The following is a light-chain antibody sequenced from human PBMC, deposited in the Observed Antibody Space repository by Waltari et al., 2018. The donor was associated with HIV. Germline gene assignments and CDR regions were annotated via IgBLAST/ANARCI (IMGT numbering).Light chain of an antibody. J-gene: IGLJ2*01. CDR3: AAWDDSLNGPV. CDR2: RNN. CDR1: GSNIGRNN. Sequence: QSVLTQSPSASGTPGQRVTISCSGSGSNIGRNNVPWYQPVPGTAPKLLIYRNNRRPSGVPDRFSGSKSGASASLAISGLQSEDEADYYCAAWDDSLNGPVFGGGTRLTVL. V-gene: IGLV1-44*01.